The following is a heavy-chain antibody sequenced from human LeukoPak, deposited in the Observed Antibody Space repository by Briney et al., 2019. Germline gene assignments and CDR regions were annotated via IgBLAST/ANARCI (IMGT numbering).Heavy chain of an antibody. J-gene: IGHJ4*02. D-gene: IGHD6-13*01. CDR1: GFTFSSYA. CDR3: AKGSSIAAAGTYFDY. Sequence: GGSLRLSCAVSGFTFSSYAMSWVRQAPGKGLEWVSAISGSGGSTYYADSVKGRFTISRDNSKNTLYLQMNSLRAEDTAVYYCAKGSSIAAAGTYFDYWGQGTLVTVSS. V-gene: IGHV3-23*01. CDR2: ISGSGGST.